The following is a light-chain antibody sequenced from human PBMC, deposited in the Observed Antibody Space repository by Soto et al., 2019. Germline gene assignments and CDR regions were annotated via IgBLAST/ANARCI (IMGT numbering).Light chain of an antibody. Sequence: EVALTQSPATLPLSPGETATLSCRASPSVSPYLAWYQQKPGQAPRLLIYEASNRATAIPARFSGSGSGTDFTLTISSLEPEDFAVYYCQQRSSGVTFGGGTKVESK. CDR3: QQRSSGVT. CDR2: EAS. V-gene: IGKV3-11*01. J-gene: IGKJ4*01. CDR1: PSVSPY.